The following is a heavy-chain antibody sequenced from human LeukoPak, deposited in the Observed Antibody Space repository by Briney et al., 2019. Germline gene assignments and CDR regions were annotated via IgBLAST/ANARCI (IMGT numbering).Heavy chain of an antibody. D-gene: IGHD2-21*02. Sequence: GASVKVSCKASGYTFTNYHISWVRQASGQGLEWMTWINPDTGDKGYARKFQDRVTITTDTSISTAYMELSSLSSEDTAVYFCARTTSMTASGYDYRGQGTLVTVPS. J-gene: IGHJ4*02. CDR1: GYTFTNYH. CDR2: INPDTGDK. CDR3: ARTTSMTASGYDY. V-gene: IGHV1-8*03.